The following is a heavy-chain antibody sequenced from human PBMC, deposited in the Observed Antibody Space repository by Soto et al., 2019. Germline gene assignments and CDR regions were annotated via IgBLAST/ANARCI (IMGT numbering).Heavy chain of an antibody. CDR3: ARVAEMGTVTKGYSYYMDV. CDR2: IIPILGVA. J-gene: IGHJ6*03. Sequence: QVQLVQSGAEVKKPGSSVKVSCKASGDTFSNHTISWVRQAPGQGLEWLGRIIPILGVANYAQKLQGRVMITARNYRSPAYMELSSLRFAETAVYYCARVAEMGTVTKGYSYYMDVWVTETTVTVSS. V-gene: IGHV1-69*04. D-gene: IGHD4-17*01. CDR1: GDTFSNHT.